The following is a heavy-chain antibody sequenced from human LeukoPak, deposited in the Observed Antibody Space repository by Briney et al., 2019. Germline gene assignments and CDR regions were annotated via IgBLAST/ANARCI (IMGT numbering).Heavy chain of an antibody. CDR3: ARATPGGLHGYSFDY. CDR2: MNPNSGNT. J-gene: IGHJ4*02. Sequence: ASVKVSCKASGYTFTCYDISWVRQATGQGLEWMGWMNPNSGNTGFAQKFQDRVSMTRDTSINTAYMELTSLRPGDTAVYYCARATPGGLHGYSFDYWGQGTVVTVYS. CDR1: GYTFTCYD. D-gene: IGHD5-24*01. V-gene: IGHV1-8*01.